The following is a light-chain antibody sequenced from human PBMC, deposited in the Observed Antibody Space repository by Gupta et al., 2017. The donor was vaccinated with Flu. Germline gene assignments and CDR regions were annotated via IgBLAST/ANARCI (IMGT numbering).Light chain of an antibody. CDR1: QSPSKW. Sequence: GNSVTITCRADQSPSKWLAWYQPTPGKVPKLLIYETSTLQTRVPSRFSGSRTGTDFTLTISSLQPEDFATYFCQQGSSLPWTFGPGTKVEI. J-gene: IGKJ1*01. CDR2: ETS. V-gene: IGKV1-12*01. CDR3: QQGSSLPWT.